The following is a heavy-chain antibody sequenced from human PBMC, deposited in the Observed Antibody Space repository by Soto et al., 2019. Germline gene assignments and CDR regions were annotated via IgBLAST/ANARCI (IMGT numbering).Heavy chain of an antibody. CDR3: AQLHDYGDTDAFDI. V-gene: IGHV3-30*03. J-gene: IGHJ3*02. CDR2: ISYDGSNK. Sequence: QVQLVESGGGVVQPGRSLRLSCAASGFTFSSYGMHWVRQAPGKGLEWVAVISYDGSNKYYADSVKGRFTISRDNSKNTLYLQMNSLRAEDSAVYYCAQLHDYGDTDAFDIWGQGTMVTVSS. D-gene: IGHD4-17*01. CDR1: GFTFSSYG.